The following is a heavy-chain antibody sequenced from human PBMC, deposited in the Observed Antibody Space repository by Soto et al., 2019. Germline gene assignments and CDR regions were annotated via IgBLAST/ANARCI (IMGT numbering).Heavy chain of an antibody. J-gene: IGHJ3*02. CDR1: GYTYISYS. CDR3: ATPNTFYYDSSGYAFDI. Sequence: ASVKVSCKASGYTYISYSMRWVRQAPGKGLEWMGGFDPEDGETIYAQKFQGRVTMTEDTSTDTAYMELSSLRSEDTAVYYCATPNTFYYDSSGYAFDIWGQGTMVTVSS. CDR2: FDPEDGET. V-gene: IGHV1-24*01. D-gene: IGHD3-22*01.